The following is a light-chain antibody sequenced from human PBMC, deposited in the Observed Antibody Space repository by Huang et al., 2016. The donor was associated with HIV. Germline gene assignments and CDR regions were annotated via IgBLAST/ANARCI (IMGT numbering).Light chain of an antibody. CDR1: QSLLYRSNNKNY. CDR3: QQHYGRQST. Sequence: IVMTQSPESLAVSLGERASINCKSSQSLLYRSNNKNYLAWYQKKQGHPPTLLIYWASVRDVGVPERFSGGGSGTNFTLTINNLQADDVAVYYCQQHYGRQSTFGQGT. CDR2: WAS. J-gene: IGKJ1*01. V-gene: IGKV4-1*01.